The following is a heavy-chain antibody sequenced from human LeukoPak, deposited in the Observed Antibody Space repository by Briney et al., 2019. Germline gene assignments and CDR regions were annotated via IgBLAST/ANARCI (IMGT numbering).Heavy chain of an antibody. CDR1: GYTFTSYY. V-gene: IGHV1-46*01. CDR2: INPSGGST. J-gene: IGHJ3*02. CDR3: ARGHYDFWSGYRQVAFDI. D-gene: IGHD3-3*01. Sequence: ASVKVSCKASGYTFTSYYMHWVRQAPGQGLEWMGIINPSGGSTSYAQKFQGRVTITADESTSTAYMELSSLRSEDTAVYYCARGHYDFWSGYRQVAFDIWGQGTMVTVSS.